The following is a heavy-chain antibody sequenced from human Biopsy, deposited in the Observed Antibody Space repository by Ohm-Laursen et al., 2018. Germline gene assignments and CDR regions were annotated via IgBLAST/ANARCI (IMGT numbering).Heavy chain of an antibody. CDR2: IIPITNVA. V-gene: IGHV1-69*10. Sequence: SVKVSCKASGDSFTSYAIGWVRQAPGQGLEWMGGIIPITNVATYAQKFQGRITITADESTSTAYMELSSLTSDDTAVYFCARGEGSSWFDPWGHGTLVTVSS. CDR3: ARGEGSSWFDP. CDR1: GDSFTSYA. J-gene: IGHJ5*02. D-gene: IGHD1-26*01.